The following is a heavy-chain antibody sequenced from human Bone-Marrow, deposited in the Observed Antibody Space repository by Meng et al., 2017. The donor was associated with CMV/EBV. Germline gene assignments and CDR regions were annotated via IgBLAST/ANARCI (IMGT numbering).Heavy chain of an antibody. CDR3: ASGGWYSSGWDDY. CDR2: ISSSGSTI. D-gene: IGHD6-19*01. V-gene: IGHV3-11*04. Sequence: GESLKISCTTSGFTFGDYAMTWVRQAPGKGLEWVSYISSSGSTIYYADSVKGRFTISRDNAKNSLYLQMNSLRAEDTAVYYCASGGWYSSGWDDYWGQGTLVTVSS. CDR1: GFTFGDYA. J-gene: IGHJ4*02.